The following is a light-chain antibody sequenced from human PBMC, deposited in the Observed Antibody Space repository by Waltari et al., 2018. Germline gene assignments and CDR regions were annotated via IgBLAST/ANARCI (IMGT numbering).Light chain of an antibody. Sequence: QSALTQPRTVSGSPGPSVTLSCTATSSDDGYHKYVYVYQQYTGKAPKLIIYDVTERPSGVPDRFSGSKSGNTASLTISGLQAEDDADYFCCSYAGSYIFVFGGGTKLTVL. J-gene: IGLJ2*01. CDR3: CSYAGSYIFV. V-gene: IGLV2-11*01. CDR1: SSDDGYHKY. CDR2: DVT.